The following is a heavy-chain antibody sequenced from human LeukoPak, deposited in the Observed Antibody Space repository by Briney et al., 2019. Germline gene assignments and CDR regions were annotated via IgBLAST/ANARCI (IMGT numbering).Heavy chain of an antibody. V-gene: IGHV3-48*04. J-gene: IGHJ4*02. CDR1: GFTFSSFW. CDR2: ISSSNTTV. D-gene: IGHD6-19*01. CDR3: ASPRDHGYSSGWMF. Sequence: PGGSLRLSCAASGFTFSSFWMSWVRQAPGKGLEWISYISSSNTTVYYADSVKGRFTISRDNAKNSLYLQMNSLRAEDTAVYYCASPRDHGYSSGWMFWGQGTLVTVSS.